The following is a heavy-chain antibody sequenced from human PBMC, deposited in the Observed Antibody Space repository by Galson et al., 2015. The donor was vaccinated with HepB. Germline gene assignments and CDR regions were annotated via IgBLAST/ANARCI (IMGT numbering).Heavy chain of an antibody. Sequence: SVKVSCKASGYTFTSFDINWVRQATGQGLEWMGWMNPNSGDTGYAQKFQGRVTMTRNTSIITAYMELSSLRSEDTAVYYCARGRRDGDNPITLTAWGQGTLVTVSS. CDR1: GYTFTSFD. V-gene: IGHV1-8*01. CDR2: MNPNSGDT. CDR3: ARGRRDGDNPITLTA. D-gene: IGHD5-24*01. J-gene: IGHJ4*02.